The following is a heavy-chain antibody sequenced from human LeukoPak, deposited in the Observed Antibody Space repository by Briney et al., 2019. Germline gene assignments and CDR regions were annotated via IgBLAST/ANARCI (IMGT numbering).Heavy chain of an antibody. CDR1: GGSISGYY. J-gene: IGHJ5*02. CDR3: ARTGGYMVWGVQNWFDP. Sequence: SETLSLTCTVSGGSISGYYWSWIRQPPGKGLEWIGSGTTYYNPSLKSRVTISVDTSKNQFSLKLTSVTAADTAVYYCARTGGYMVWGVQNWFDPWGQGTLVTVSS. V-gene: IGHV4-4*08. CDR2: GTT. D-gene: IGHD3-10*01.